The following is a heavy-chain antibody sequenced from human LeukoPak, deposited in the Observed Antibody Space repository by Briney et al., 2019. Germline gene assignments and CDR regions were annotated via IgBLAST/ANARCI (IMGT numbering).Heavy chain of an antibody. J-gene: IGHJ6*03. CDR2: ISSSGSTI. CDR3: ASFPPAYYSYMDV. CDR1: GFTFSSYE. V-gene: IGHV3-48*03. Sequence: GGSLRLSCAASGFTFSSYEMNWVRQAPGKGLEWVSYISSSGSTIYYADSVKGRFTTSRDNATNSLYLQMNSLRAEDAAVYYSASFPPAYYSYMDVWGKGTTVTVSS.